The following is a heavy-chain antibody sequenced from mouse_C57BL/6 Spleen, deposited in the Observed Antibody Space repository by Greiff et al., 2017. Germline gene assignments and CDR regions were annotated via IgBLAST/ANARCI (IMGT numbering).Heavy chain of an antibody. CDR2: IYPGSGST. D-gene: IGHD1-1*01. CDR1: GYTFTSYW. CDR3: ARALITTVVATDWYFDV. V-gene: IGHV1-55*01. J-gene: IGHJ1*03. Sequence: QVQLQQPGAELVKPGASVKMSCKASGYTFTSYWITWVKQRPGQGLEWIGDIYPGSGSTNYNEKFKSKATLTVDKSSSTAYMQLSSLTSEDSAVYYCARALITTVVATDWYFDVWGTGTTVTVSS.